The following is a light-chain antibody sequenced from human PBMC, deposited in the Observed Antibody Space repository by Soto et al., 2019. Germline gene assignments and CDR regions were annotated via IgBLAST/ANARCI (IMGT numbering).Light chain of an antibody. J-gene: IGLJ1*01. CDR3: SSCTTSSTLYV. CDR1: SSDVGGYNY. CDR2: DVT. Sequence: QSVLTQPASVSGSPGQSITISCTGTSSDVGGYNYVSWYQQHPGKAPKLMIYDVTNRPSGVSNRFSGSKSGNTASLTISGFQAEDEADYYCSSCTTSSTLYVFGTGTKVTVL. V-gene: IGLV2-14*01.